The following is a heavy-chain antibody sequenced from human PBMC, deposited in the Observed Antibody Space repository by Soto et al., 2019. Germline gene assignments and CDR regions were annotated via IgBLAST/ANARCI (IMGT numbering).Heavy chain of an antibody. J-gene: IGHJ3*02. D-gene: IGHD3-22*01. CDR1: GFTFSSYW. Sequence: EVQLVESGGGLVQPGGSLRLSCEASGFTFSSYWMHWVRQGPGKELVWVSSISSDGSSTNYADSVKGRFTISRDNAKNTLYLQMNSLRAEDTAVDYRARCWYYYDSLSYLSGDAVDIWGHATIVTVSS. V-gene: IGHV3-74*01. CDR2: ISSDGSST. CDR3: ARCWYYYDSLSYLSGDAVDI.